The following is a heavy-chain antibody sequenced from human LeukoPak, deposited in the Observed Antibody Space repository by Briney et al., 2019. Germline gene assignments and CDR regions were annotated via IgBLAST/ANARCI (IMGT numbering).Heavy chain of an antibody. CDR1: DDSLTIYY. J-gene: IGHJ6*03. CDR3: ARGRVSSNTWYSTYYYYFYMDD. Sequence: SETLSLTCTVSDDSLTIYYWTWIRQPPGKGLEWIGYIDHTGSTNYNPSLNSRVTISRDTSKNHFSLELTSATAADTAVYFCARGRVSSNTWYSTYYYYFYMDDWGKGTTVTVSS. V-gene: IGHV4-59*01. D-gene: IGHD6-13*01. CDR2: IDHTGST.